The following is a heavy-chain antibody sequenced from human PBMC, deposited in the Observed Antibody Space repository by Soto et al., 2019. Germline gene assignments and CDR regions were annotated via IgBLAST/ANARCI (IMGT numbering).Heavy chain of an antibody. J-gene: IGHJ5*02. Sequence: ASVKVSCKASGYTFASYDSKWVRQATGQGLEWMGWMNPNSGNTGYAQKFQGRVTMTRNTSISTAYMELSSLRSEDTAVYYCAGVEDNWNYEDGWFDPWGQGTLVTVSS. V-gene: IGHV1-8*01. CDR1: GYTFASYD. D-gene: IGHD1-7*01. CDR2: MNPNSGNT. CDR3: AGVEDNWNYEDGWFDP.